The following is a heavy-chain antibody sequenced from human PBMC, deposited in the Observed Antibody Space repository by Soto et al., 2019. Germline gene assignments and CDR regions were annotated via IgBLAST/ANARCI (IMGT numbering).Heavy chain of an antibody. J-gene: IGHJ4*02. CDR2: ISPSGGST. CDR1: GYTLTDLS. V-gene: IGHV1-46*01. Sequence: ASVKVSCKGSGYTLTDLSVHWVRQAPGQGLEWMGIISPSGGSTSYAQRFQGRVTLTIDTSTSTVYMELSSLRSEDTAIYYCARARPYGSGSYHYFDYWGLGTLVTVSS. CDR3: ARARPYGSGSYHYFDY. D-gene: IGHD3-10*01.